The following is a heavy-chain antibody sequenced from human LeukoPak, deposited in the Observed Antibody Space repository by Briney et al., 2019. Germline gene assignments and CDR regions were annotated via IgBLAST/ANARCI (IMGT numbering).Heavy chain of an antibody. D-gene: IGHD2-15*01. CDR3: ARDVVGCSGGSCYSAFYFDY. CDR1: RFTFSDYC. V-gene: IGHV3-11*04. J-gene: IGHJ4*02. CDR2: ISSSGRTI. Sequence: GGSLRLSCAASRFTFSDYCMSWLRQAPGMGLEWLAYISSSGRTIDYADSVKGRFTISRDNAKNSLYLQMNSLRAEDTAVYYCARDVVGCSGGSCYSAFYFDYWGQGTLVTVSS.